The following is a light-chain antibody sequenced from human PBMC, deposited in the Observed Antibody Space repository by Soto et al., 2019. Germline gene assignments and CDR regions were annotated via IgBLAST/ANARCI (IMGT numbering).Light chain of an antibody. V-gene: IGKV1-39*01. CDR2: KAS. Sequence: IQMTQSPASMSASVGDRVPITCRASQSISSYLNWYQQKPGKAPKLLIYKASNLQSGVPSRFSGSGSGTDFTLTISSLQPEDFATYYCQQSYSTPLTFGGGTKVDIK. J-gene: IGKJ4*01. CDR1: QSISSY. CDR3: QQSYSTPLT.